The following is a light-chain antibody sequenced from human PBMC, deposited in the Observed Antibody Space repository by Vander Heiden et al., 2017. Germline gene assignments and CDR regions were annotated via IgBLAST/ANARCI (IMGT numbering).Light chain of an antibody. CDR3: QQYYSTPLT. Sequence: DTVMTQSQDSLAVSLGERATINCKSSQSVLYSSSNENYLAWYQQKPGQPPKLLIYCASTRESGVPDRFSGSGSGTDFTLTISSLQAEDVAFYYCQQYYSTPLTFGGGTKVEIK. CDR2: CAS. V-gene: IGKV4-1*01. CDR1: QSVLYSSSNENY. J-gene: IGKJ4*01.